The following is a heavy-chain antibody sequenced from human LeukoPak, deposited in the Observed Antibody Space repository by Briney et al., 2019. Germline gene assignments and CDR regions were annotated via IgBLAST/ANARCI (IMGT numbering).Heavy chain of an antibody. CDR1: GFTFSSYG. D-gene: IGHD1-26*01. J-gene: IGHJ4*02. Sequence: GGSLRLSCVASGFTFSSYGMSWVRQAPGKGLEWVSGIDGSGGSTYYADSVKGRFTISRDNSKNTLYLQMNSLRAEDTAVYYCAKDPSIVGATHFDYWGQGTLVTVSS. CDR3: AKDPSIVGATHFDY. V-gene: IGHV3-23*01. CDR2: IDGSGGST.